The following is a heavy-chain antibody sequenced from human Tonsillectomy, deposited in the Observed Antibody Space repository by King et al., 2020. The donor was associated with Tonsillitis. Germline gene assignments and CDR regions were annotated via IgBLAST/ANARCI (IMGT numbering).Heavy chain of an antibody. J-gene: IGHJ4*02. CDR1: RFTFSSFG. Sequence: QLVQSGGGVVQPGGSLRLSCAASRFTFSSFGMHWVRQAPGKGLEWISFIPYDGTNKFYADSVKGRFTISRDNSKNTLYLQMNSLRPEDTAVYYCAKEGWIRQRNSGDYFDYGGQGTLVTVSS. D-gene: IGHD1-26*01. V-gene: IGHV3-30*02. CDR3: AKEGWIRQRNSGDYFDY. CDR2: IPYDGTNK.